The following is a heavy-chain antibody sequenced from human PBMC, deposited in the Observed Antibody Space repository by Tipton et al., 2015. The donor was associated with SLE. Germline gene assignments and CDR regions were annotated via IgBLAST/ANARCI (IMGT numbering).Heavy chain of an antibody. D-gene: IGHD6-19*01. Sequence: TLSLTCVVSDYSISSSHYWGWIRQPPGKGLEWIGSIYYSGSTYYNPSLKSRVTISVDKSKNQFSLKLSSVTAADTAVYYCARIFSSGWSRDYYYYYMDVWGKGTTVTVSS. J-gene: IGHJ6*03. V-gene: IGHV4-38-2*01. CDR2: IYYSGST. CDR1: DYSISSSHY. CDR3: ARIFSSGWSRDYYYYYMDV.